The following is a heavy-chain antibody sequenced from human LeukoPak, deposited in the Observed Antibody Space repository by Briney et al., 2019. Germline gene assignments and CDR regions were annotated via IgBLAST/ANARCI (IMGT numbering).Heavy chain of an antibody. D-gene: IGHD3-22*01. CDR3: ARDSGGYSLWYYYGMDV. J-gene: IGHJ6*02. V-gene: IGHV4-59*01. CDR1: GGSFSGYY. CDR2: IYYSGST. Sequence: SETLSLTCAVYGGSFSGYYWSWIRQPPGKGLEWIGYIYYSGSTNYNPSLKSRVTISVDTSKNQFSLKLSSVTAADTAVYYCARDSGGYSLWYYYGMDVWGQGTTVTVSS.